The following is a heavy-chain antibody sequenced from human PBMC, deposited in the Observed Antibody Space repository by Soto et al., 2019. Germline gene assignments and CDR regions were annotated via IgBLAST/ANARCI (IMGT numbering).Heavy chain of an antibody. CDR3: ARAPPLWYFDR. CDR1: GDSISKSY. V-gene: IGHV4-59*01. J-gene: IGHJ2*01. Sequence: QVQLQESGPGLVKPSETLSLTCTVSGDSISKSYWSWIRQPPGKGLEGIGYIYYSWSNDYNPSLKSRVTISLDTSKTKFSLPLISVTAAYRAVYYFARAPPLWYFDRWGRGTLVTVSS. CDR2: IYYSWSN.